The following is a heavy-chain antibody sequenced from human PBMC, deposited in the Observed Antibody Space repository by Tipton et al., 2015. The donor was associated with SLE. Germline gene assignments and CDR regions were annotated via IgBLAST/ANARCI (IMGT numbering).Heavy chain of an antibody. CDR3: AKEDYDVYDYPYMAV. Sequence: QSGPEVKKPGSSVKVSCKASGGTFSSYTISWVRQAPGQGLEWMGRIIPILGIANYAQKFQGRVTITADRSTSTAYMELTYLRSADTAVYYCAKEDYDVYDYPYMAVWGMGTTVTV. V-gene: IGHV1-69*04. CDR1: GGTFSSYT. CDR2: IIPILGIA. D-gene: IGHD5/OR15-5a*01. J-gene: IGHJ6*03.